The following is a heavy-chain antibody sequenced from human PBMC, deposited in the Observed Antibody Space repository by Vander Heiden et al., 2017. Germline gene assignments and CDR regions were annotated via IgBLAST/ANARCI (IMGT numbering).Heavy chain of an antibody. V-gene: IGHV2-5*01. Sequence: QITLKESGPTLLKPTQTLTLTCTFSGFSLSTSGVGVGWIRQPPGKALEWLALIYWNDDKRYSPSLKSRLTITKDTSKNQVVLTMTNMDPVDTATYYCARYYYGMDVWGQGTTVTVSS. J-gene: IGHJ6*02. CDR1: GFSLSTSGVG. CDR3: ARYYYGMDV. CDR2: IYWNDDK.